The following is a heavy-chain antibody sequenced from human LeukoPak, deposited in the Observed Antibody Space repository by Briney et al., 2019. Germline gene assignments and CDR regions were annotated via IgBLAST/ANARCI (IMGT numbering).Heavy chain of an antibody. CDR1: GGSISSYY. Sequence: SETLSLTCTVSGGSISSYYWSWIRQPPGKGLEWIGYIYYSGSTNYNPSLKSRVTISVDTSKNQFSLKLSSVTAADTAVYYCARRCSSTSCYSGAFDIWGQGTMVTVSS. D-gene: IGHD2-2*01. V-gene: IGHV4-59*01. CDR3: ARRCSSTSCYSGAFDI. CDR2: IYYSGST. J-gene: IGHJ3*02.